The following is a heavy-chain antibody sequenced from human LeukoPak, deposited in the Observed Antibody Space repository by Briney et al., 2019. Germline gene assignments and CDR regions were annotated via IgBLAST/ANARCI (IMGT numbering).Heavy chain of an antibody. J-gene: IGHJ4*02. V-gene: IGHV4-31*03. CDR2: IYYSGST. D-gene: IGHD6-19*01. CDR1: GGSISSGGYS. CDR3: ARSVAGFFVY. Sequence: PSQTLSLTCTVSGGSISSGGYSWSWIRQHPGKGLEWIGYIYYSGSTYYNPSLKSRVTISVDTSKNQFSLKLSSVTAADTAVYYCARSVAGFFVYWGQGTLVTVSS.